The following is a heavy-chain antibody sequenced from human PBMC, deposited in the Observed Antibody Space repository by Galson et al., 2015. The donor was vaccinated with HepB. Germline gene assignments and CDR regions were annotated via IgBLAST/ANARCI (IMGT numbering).Heavy chain of an antibody. D-gene: IGHD3-3*01. CDR3: AHGYYDFWSGYSSNWFDP. V-gene: IGHV2-5*01. CDR1: GFSLSTSGVG. Sequence: PALVKPTQTLTLTCTFSGFSLSTSGVGVGWIRQPPGKALEWLALIYWNDDKRYSPSLKSRLTITKDTSKNQVVLTMTNMDPVDTATYDCAHGYYDFWSGYSSNWFDPWSQGTLVTVSS. CDR2: IYWNDDK. J-gene: IGHJ5*02.